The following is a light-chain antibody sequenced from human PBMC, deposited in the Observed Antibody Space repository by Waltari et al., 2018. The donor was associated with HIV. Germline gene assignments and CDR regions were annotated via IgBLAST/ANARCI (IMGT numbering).Light chain of an antibody. Sequence: VLTQAELASPVTVGQPASFSCRSSQSLLHRGGDTFLTWLHQRPGQPPRLLLYKVSKRFSGVPDRISGDGAGTNFTLKISRVQPDDAGVYYCMQATHFPRTFGQGTKLEIK. V-gene: IGKV2-24*01. CDR3: MQATHFPRT. CDR2: KVS. J-gene: IGKJ2*01. CDR1: QSLLHRGGDTF.